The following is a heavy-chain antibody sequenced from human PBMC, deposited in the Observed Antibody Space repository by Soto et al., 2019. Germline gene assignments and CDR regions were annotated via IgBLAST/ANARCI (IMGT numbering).Heavy chain of an antibody. V-gene: IGHV3-23*01. D-gene: IGHD3-22*01. Sequence: PGGSLRLSCAASGFTFSSYAMSRVRQAPGKGLEWVSAISGSGGSTYYADSVKGRFTISRDNSKNTLYLQMNSLRAEDTAVYYCARFYYDSSGYLPSPYYYYYGMDVWGQGTTVTVSS. J-gene: IGHJ6*02. CDR1: GFTFSSYA. CDR2: ISGSGGST. CDR3: ARFYYDSSGYLPSPYYYYYGMDV.